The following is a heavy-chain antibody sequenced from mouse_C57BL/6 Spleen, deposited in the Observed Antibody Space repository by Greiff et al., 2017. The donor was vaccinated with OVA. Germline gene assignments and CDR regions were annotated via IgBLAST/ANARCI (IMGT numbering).Heavy chain of an antibody. CDR2: IDPEDGET. CDR3: TRDYSAMDC. J-gene: IGHJ4*01. Sequence: EVQLVESGAELVKPGASVKLSCTASGFNIKDYYMHWVKQRTEQGLEWIGRIDPEDGETIYAPKFQGKATITADTSSNTAYLQLRSLTSEDTAVYYCTRDYSAMDCWGQGASVTVAS. V-gene: IGHV14-2*01. CDR1: GFNIKDYY.